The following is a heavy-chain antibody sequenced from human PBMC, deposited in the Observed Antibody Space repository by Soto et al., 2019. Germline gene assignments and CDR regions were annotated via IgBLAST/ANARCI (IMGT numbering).Heavy chain of an antibody. CDR1: GFTFDDYA. CDR2: ISWNSGSI. V-gene: IGHV3-9*01. D-gene: IGHD2-15*01. J-gene: IGHJ3*02. CDR3: AKDRRRLPVGAFDI. Sequence: GGSLRLSCAASGFTFDDYAMHWVRQAPGKGLEWVSGISWNSGSIGYADSVKGRFTISRDNAKNSLYLQMNSLRAEDTALYYCAKDRRRLPVGAFDIWGQGTMVTVSS.